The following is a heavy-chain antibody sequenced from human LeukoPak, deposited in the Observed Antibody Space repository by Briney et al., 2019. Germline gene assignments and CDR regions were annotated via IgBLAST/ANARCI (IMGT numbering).Heavy chain of an antibody. CDR3: ARSLNDYVWGSYRPGPDAFDI. V-gene: IGHV4-59*08. J-gene: IGHJ3*02. D-gene: IGHD3-16*02. CDR2: IYYSGST. Sequence: KTSETLSPTCTVSGGSISSYYWSWIRQPPGKGLEWIGYIYYSGSTNYNPSLKSRVTISVDTSKNQFSLKLSSVTAADTAVYYCARSLNDYVWGSYRPGPDAFDIWGQGTMVTVSS. CDR1: GGSISSYY.